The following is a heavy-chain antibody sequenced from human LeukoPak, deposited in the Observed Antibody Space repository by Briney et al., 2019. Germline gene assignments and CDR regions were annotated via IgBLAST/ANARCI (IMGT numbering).Heavy chain of an antibody. Sequence: PSETLSLTCTVSGGSISSYYWSWIRQPAGKGLEWIGRIYTSGSTNYNPSLKSRVTMSVDTSKNQFSLKLSSVTAADTAVYYCARDLRAYRSEPLGWFDPWGQGTLVTVSS. CDR3: ARDLRAYRSEPLGWFDP. D-gene: IGHD1-14*01. J-gene: IGHJ5*02. V-gene: IGHV4-4*07. CDR2: IYTSGST. CDR1: GGSISSYY.